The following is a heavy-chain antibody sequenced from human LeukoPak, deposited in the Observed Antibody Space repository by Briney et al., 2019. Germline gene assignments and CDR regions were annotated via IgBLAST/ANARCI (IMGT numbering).Heavy chain of an antibody. Sequence: PSETLSLTCTVSGGSFSSYYWSWLRQPPGKGLEGIGYIYYSGSTNYNPSLKSRVTISVDTSKNQFSLKLSSVTAADTAVYYCARDAYVGSYYYYGMDVWGEGTTVTVSS. D-gene: IGHD3-10*01. V-gene: IGHV4-59*01. CDR2: IYYSGST. CDR3: ARDAYVGSYYYYGMDV. CDR1: GGSFSSYY. J-gene: IGHJ6*04.